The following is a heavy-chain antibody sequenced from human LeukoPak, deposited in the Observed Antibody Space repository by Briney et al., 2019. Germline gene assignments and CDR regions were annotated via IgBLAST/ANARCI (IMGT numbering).Heavy chain of an antibody. CDR1: GFTFSDFW. D-gene: IGHD3-10*01. Sequence: GGSLRLSCAASGFTFSDFWMHWVRQAPGKGLVWVSRINTDGTYTSYADSVRGRFTISRDTSKNTLYMHMNSLRDEDTAVYYCARDNYYGSGSYYYYGMDVWGQGTTVTVCS. V-gene: IGHV3-74*01. CDR2: INTDGTYT. J-gene: IGHJ6*02. CDR3: ARDNYYGSGSYYYYGMDV.